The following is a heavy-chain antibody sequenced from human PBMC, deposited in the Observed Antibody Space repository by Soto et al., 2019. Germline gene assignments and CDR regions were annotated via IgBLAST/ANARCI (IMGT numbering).Heavy chain of an antibody. CDR3: EVTTGY. Sequence: ASVKVSCKTSGYTFTEYDINWVRQAPGQGLEYMGWVSPENRNAGYAPQFRGRVSMTADTSINTVYLELTTLTYEATAVYYCEVTTGYWGQGTMLTVTS. D-gene: IGHD4-17*01. CDR2: VSPENRNA. J-gene: IGHJ4*02. CDR1: GYTFTEYD. V-gene: IGHV1-8*01.